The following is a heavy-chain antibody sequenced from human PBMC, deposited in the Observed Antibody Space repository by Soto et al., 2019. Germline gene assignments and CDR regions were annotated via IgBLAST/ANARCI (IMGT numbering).Heavy chain of an antibody. D-gene: IGHD4-17*01. Sequence: SETLSLTCTVSGGSISSYYWSWIRQPPGKGLEWIGYIYYSGSTNYNPSLKSRVTISVDTSKNQFSLKLSSVTAADTAVYYCARRTTVTTGYYYYYYMDVWSKGTTVTVSS. V-gene: IGHV4-59*08. CDR2: IYYSGST. CDR3: ARRTTVTTGYYYYYYMDV. CDR1: GGSISSYY. J-gene: IGHJ6*03.